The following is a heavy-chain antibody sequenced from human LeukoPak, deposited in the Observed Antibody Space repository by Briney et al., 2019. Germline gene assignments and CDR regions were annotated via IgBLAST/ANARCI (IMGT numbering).Heavy chain of an antibody. D-gene: IGHD5-24*01. CDR2: INPSGGST. CDR1: GYTFTSYY. J-gene: IGHJ4*02. V-gene: IGHV1-46*01. Sequence: ASVKVSCKASGYTFTSYYMHWVRQAPGQGLEWMGIINPSGGSTSYAQKFQGRVTMTRDTSTSTVYMELSSLRSEDTAVYYYARDGYTPKTGSDYYFDYWGQGTLVTVSS. CDR3: ARDGYTPKTGSDYYFDY.